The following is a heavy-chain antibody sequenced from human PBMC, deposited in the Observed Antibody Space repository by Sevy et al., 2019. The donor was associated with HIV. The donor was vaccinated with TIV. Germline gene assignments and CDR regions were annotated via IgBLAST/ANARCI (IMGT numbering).Heavy chain of an antibody. D-gene: IGHD2-2*01. CDR2: IYSGGST. Sequence: GSLRLSCAASGFTVSSNYMSWVRQAPGKGLEWVSVIYSGGSTYYADSVKGRFTISRDNSKNTLYLQMNSLRAEDTAVYYCARDRIVPAAAYPPTTLNYYYYYGMDVWGQGTTVTVSS. V-gene: IGHV3-53*01. CDR1: GFTVSSNY. CDR3: ARDRIVPAAAYPPTTLNYYYYYGMDV. J-gene: IGHJ6*02.